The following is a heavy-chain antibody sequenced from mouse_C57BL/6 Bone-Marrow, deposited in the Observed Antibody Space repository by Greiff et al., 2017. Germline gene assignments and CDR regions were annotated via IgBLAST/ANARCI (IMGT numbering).Heavy chain of an antibody. V-gene: IGHV3-6*01. CDR1: GYSITSGYY. J-gene: IGHJ4*01. CDR2: ISYDGSN. Sequence: VQLQQSGPGLVKPSQSLSLTCSVTGYSITSGYYWNWNRQFPGNKLEWMGYISYDGSNKYNPSLKNRISITRDTSKNKFFLKLNSVTPEDTATYYCADTMVTTVAYYYAMDYWGQGPSVTVSS. CDR3: ADTMVTTVAYYYAMDY. D-gene: IGHD2-2*01.